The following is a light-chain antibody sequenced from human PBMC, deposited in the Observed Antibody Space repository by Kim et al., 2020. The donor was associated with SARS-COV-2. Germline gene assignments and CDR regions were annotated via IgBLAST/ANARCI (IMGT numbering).Light chain of an antibody. CDR3: QSFDTSVRSVL. Sequence: QGVTISGTGSSSKIGAGYDVHWYQQLPGTVPKLLIYGNNNRPSGVPDRFSGSKSGTSASLAITGLQTEDEADYYCQSFDTSVRSVLFGGGTKVTVL. V-gene: IGLV1-40*01. J-gene: IGLJ3*02. CDR1: SSKIGAGYD. CDR2: GNN.